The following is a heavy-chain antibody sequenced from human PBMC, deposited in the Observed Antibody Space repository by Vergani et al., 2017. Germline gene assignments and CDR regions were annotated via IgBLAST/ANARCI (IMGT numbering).Heavy chain of an antibody. Sequence: VQLVESGGGLVKPGGSLRLSCAASGFTFSSYSMNWVRQAPGKGLEWVSSISSSSSYMYYADSVKGRFTISRDNAKNSLYLEMNSLRAEDTAVYYCARDRPTSSGWYYSYYYGMDVWGQGTTVTVSS. D-gene: IGHD6-19*01. CDR3: ARDRPTSSGWYYSYYYGMDV. CDR2: ISSSSSYM. V-gene: IGHV3-21*01. CDR1: GFTFSSYS. J-gene: IGHJ6*02.